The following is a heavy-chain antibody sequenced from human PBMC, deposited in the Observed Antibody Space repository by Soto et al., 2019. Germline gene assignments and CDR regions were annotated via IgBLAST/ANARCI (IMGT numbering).Heavy chain of an antibody. D-gene: IGHD2-15*01. Sequence: SVKVSCKASGFTFIRSAVQWVRQARGQRLEWVGWIVVASGNTNYAQKFQDRVTITRDMSTSTAYMDLRSLRSEDTAVHYCAADPRPTSYCYYDRDVRGQETTGTVSS. CDR1: GFTFIRSA. CDR2: IVVASGNT. CDR3: AADPRPTSYCYYDRDV. J-gene: IGHJ6*02. V-gene: IGHV1-58*01.